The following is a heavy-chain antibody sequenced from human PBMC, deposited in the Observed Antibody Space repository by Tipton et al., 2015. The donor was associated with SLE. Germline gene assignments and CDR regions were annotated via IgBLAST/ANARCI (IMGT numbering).Heavy chain of an antibody. CDR2: IYYSGST. J-gene: IGHJ6*02. V-gene: IGHV4-39*07. CDR3: ARGKGNSSGWGHYYFYGMDV. CDR1: GGSISSSSYY. Sequence: TLSLTCTVSGGSISSSSYYWGWIRQPPGKGLEWIGSIYYSGSTYYNPSLKTRVTMSVDTSKKQFSLKLGSVTAADTAVYYCARGKGNSSGWGHYYFYGMDVWGQGTTVTVSS. D-gene: IGHD6-19*01.